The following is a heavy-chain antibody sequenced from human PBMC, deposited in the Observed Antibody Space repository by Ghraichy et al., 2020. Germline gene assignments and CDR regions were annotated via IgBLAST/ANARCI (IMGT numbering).Heavy chain of an antibody. J-gene: IGHJ4*02. V-gene: IGHV4-59*01. CDR2: IYYSGST. CDR3: ARAHYDILTGYYRPDLFDY. CDR1: GGSISSYY. Sequence: SETLSLTCTVSGGSISSYYWSWIRQPPGKGLEWIGYIYYSGSTNYNPSLKSRVTISVDTSKNQFSLKLSSVTAADTAVYYCARAHYDILTGYYRPDLFDYWGQGTLVTVSS. D-gene: IGHD3-9*01.